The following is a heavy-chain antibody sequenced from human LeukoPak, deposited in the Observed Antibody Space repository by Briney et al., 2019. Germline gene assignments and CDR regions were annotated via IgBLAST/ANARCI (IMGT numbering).Heavy chain of an antibody. CDR1: GFTFTNYN. J-gene: IGHJ4*02. Sequence: GGSLRLSCAASGFTFTNYNMNWVRQTPGKGLEWVSSISISGNYIYYADSVKGRFSISRDTSRNTLYLQMNSLRAEDTAVYYCTRDSTTFRFGYWGQGTLVTVSS. CDR2: ISISGNYI. D-gene: IGHD4-11*01. V-gene: IGHV3-21*04. CDR3: TRDSTTFRFGY.